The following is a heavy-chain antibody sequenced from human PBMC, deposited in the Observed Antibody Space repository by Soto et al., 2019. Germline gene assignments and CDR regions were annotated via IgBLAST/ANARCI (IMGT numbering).Heavy chain of an antibody. Sequence: PSETLSLTCAVYGGSFSGYYWSWIRQPPGKGLEWIGEINHSGSTNYNPSLKSRVTISVDTSKNLFSLNLSSVTAADTAMYYCARPQFSGTYHDPFKIWGPGTMVTVSS. D-gene: IGHD1-26*01. V-gene: IGHV4-34*01. CDR2: INHSGST. CDR3: ARPQFSGTYHDPFKI. CDR1: GGSFSGYY. J-gene: IGHJ3*02.